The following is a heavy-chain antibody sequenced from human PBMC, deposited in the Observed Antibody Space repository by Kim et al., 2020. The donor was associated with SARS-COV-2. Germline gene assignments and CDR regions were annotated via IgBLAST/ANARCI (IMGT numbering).Heavy chain of an antibody. D-gene: IGHD6-19*01. CDR2: IWYDGSNK. CDR1: GFTFSSYG. J-gene: IGHJ6*02. Sequence: GGSLRLSCAASGFTFSSYGMHWVRQAPGKGLEWVAVIWYDGSNKYYADSVKGRFTISRDNSKNTLYLQMNSLRAEDTAVYYCARDSHSSGWFSYYYYYGMDVWGQGTTVTVSS. V-gene: IGHV3-33*01. CDR3: ARDSHSSGWFSYYYYYGMDV.